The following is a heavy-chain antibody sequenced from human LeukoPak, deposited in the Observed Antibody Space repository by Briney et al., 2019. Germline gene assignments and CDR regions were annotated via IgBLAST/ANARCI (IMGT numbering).Heavy chain of an antibody. J-gene: IGHJ4*02. D-gene: IGHD1-7*01. CDR2: IIPIFGTA. CDR3: ARFSVELRGGYYFDY. Sequence: SVKVSCKASGGTFSSYAICWVRQAPGQGLEWMGGIIPIFGTANYAQKFQGRVTITADESTSTAYMELSSLRSEDTAVYYCARFSVELRGGYYFDYWGQGTLVTVSS. CDR1: GGTFSSYA. V-gene: IGHV1-69*13.